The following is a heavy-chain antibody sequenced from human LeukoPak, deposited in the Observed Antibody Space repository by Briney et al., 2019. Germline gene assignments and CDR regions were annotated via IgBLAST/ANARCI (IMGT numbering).Heavy chain of an antibody. Sequence: GGSLRLSCAASGFTFSSYGMHWVRQAPGERLEWVAYIGYDGSKKYYSDSVKGRFTISRDNSKNTVHLQMNSLRAADTALYFCARDLGGIYYIAYWGQGTLVTVSS. CDR1: GFTFSSYG. D-gene: IGHD2-15*01. CDR2: IGYDGSKK. V-gene: IGHV3-30*02. CDR3: ARDLGGIYYIAY. J-gene: IGHJ4*02.